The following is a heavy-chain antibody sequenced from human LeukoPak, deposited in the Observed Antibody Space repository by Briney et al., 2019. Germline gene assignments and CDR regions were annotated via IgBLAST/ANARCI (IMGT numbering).Heavy chain of an antibody. Sequence: GESLKISCKGSGYSFTSYWIGWVRQMPGKGLEWMGIIYPGDSDTRYSPSFQGQVTISADKSISTAYLQWSSLKASDTAMYYCARRSVRSSGWYLANDYWGQGTLVTVSS. J-gene: IGHJ4*02. CDR2: IYPGDSDT. CDR1: GYSFTSYW. D-gene: IGHD6-19*01. CDR3: ARRSVRSSGWYLANDY. V-gene: IGHV5-51*01.